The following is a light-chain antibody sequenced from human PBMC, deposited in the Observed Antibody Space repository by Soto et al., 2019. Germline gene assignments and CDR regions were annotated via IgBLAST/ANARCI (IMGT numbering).Light chain of an antibody. J-gene: IGKJ2*01. CDR3: QQSYSSPQNT. V-gene: IGKV1-39*01. CDR1: QNINIY. Sequence: DIQMTQSPSSLSASVGDRVTITCRASQNINIYFNWYPQKPGQAPKVLIYAASTLQSGVPSRFSGSGSGTDFTRTSSSLQPEEFATYDGQQSYSSPQNTFGQATKLEIK. CDR2: AAS.